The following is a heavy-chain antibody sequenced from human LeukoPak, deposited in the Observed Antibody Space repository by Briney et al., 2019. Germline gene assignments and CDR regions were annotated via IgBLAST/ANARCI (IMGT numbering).Heavy chain of an antibody. V-gene: IGHV3-53*01. D-gene: IGHD3-16*01. CDR2: MYTGGTT. CDR3: AKDEATSGGGLAS. J-gene: IGHJ5*01. Sequence: PGASLRLSCAVSGFTVSDTHMSWVRQAPGGVLEWVSAMYTGGTTYYADSVTGRFTVSRDTSRNTLFLHMNSLRAEDTAVYYCAKDEATSGGGLASWGQGTLVIVSS. CDR1: GFTVSDTH.